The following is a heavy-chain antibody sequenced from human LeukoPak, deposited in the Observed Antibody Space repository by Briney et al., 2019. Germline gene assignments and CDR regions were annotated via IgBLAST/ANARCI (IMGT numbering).Heavy chain of an antibody. J-gene: IGHJ5*02. CDR2: INPNSGGT. CDR1: GYTFTGYY. Sequence: ASVKVSCKASGYTFTGYYMHWVRQAPGQGLEWMGWINPNSGGTNYAQKFQGRVTMTRDTSISTAYMELSRLRSDDTAVYYCARAPYCSSTSCYTNSNWFGPWGQGTLVTVSS. D-gene: IGHD2-2*02. V-gene: IGHV1-2*02. CDR3: ARAPYCSSTSCYTNSNWFGP.